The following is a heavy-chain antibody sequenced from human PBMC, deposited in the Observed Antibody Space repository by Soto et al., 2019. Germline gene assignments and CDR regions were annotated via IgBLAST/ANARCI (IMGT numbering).Heavy chain of an antibody. CDR1: GYSFTSYW. CDR2: IDPSDSYT. CDR3: ATLAVAGTSYYYYGMDV. J-gene: IGHJ6*02. V-gene: IGHV5-10-1*01. D-gene: IGHD6-19*01. Sequence: GEYLKISCKGSGYSFTSYWISWVRQMPGKGLEWMGRIDPSDSYTNYSPSFQGHVTISADKSISTAYLQWSSLEASDTAMYYCATLAVAGTSYYYYGMDVWGQGTTVTASS.